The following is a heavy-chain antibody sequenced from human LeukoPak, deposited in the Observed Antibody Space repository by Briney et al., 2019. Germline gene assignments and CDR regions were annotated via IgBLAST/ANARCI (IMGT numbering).Heavy chain of an antibody. CDR2: IYYSGSA. CDR3: ARDRGAAAGKNWFDP. J-gene: IGHJ5*02. CDR1: GGSISSYY. D-gene: IGHD6-13*01. Sequence: PSETLSLTCTVSGGSISSYYWSWIRQPPGKGLEWIGYIYYSGSANYNPSLKSRVTISVDTSKNQFSLKLSSVTAADTAVYYCARDRGAAAGKNWFDPWGQGTLVTVSS. V-gene: IGHV4-59*01.